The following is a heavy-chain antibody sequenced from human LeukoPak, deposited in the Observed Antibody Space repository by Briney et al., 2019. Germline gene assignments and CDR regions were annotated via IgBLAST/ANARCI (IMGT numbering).Heavy chain of an antibody. CDR2: IYYSGST. D-gene: IGHD6-13*01. Sequence: SETLSLTCTVAGGSISSSSYYCGWIRQPPGNGLEWIGSIYYSGSTYYNPSLKSRVTISVDTSKNQFSLKLSSVTAADTAVYYCARHEQQLPLDYWGQGTLVTVSS. V-gene: IGHV4-39*01. J-gene: IGHJ4*02. CDR1: GGSISSSSYY. CDR3: ARHEQQLPLDY.